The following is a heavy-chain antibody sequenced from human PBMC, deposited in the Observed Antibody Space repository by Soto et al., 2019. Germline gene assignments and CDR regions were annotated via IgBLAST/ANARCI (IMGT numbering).Heavy chain of an antibody. V-gene: IGHV1-18*04. D-gene: IGHD1-20*01. J-gene: IGHJ5*02. Sequence: GASLKFSCKASGYTCTSYGISWVRQAPGQGLEGMGWISAYNGNTNYAQKLQGRVTMTTDTSTSTAYMELRSLRSDDTAVYYCARDNLRITGTTHLYNWFDPWGQGTLVTVSS. CDR1: GYTCTSYG. CDR3: ARDNLRITGTTHLYNWFDP. CDR2: ISAYNGNT.